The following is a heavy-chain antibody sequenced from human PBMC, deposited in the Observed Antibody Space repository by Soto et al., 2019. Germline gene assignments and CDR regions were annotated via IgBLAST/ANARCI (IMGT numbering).Heavy chain of an antibody. Sequence: QVQLVQSGAEVKKPGSSVKVSCKASGGTFSSYAISWVRPAPGQGLEWMGGIIPIFGPANYAQKFQGRVTITADESTSTAYMELSSLRSDDTAVYYCAAGRYYYDSSGDACEIWVQGTMVTVSS. CDR2: IIPIFGPA. CDR3: AAGRYYYDSSGDACEI. D-gene: IGHD3-22*01. V-gene: IGHV1-69*01. J-gene: IGHJ3*02. CDR1: GGTFSSYA.